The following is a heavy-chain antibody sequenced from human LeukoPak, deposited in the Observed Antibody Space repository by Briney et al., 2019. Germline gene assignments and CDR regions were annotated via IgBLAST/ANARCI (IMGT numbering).Heavy chain of an antibody. CDR3: AKDVLLWFGELSYPDY. CDR1: GFTFNSFS. J-gene: IGHJ4*02. Sequence: SGGSLRLSCAASGFTFNSFSMNWVRQAPGKGLEWVSYISSSSSTIYYADSVKGRFTISRDNSKNTLYLQMNSLRAEDTAVYYCAKDVLLWFGELSYPDYWGQGTLVTVSS. CDR2: ISSSSSTI. D-gene: IGHD3-10*01. V-gene: IGHV3-48*01.